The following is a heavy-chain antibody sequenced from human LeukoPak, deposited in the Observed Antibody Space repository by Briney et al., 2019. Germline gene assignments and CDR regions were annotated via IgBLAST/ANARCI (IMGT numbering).Heavy chain of an antibody. V-gene: IGHV3-21*01. J-gene: IGHJ4*02. D-gene: IGHD6-13*01. Sequence: GGSLRLSCAASGFTFSSYSINWVRQAPGNGLEWVSSISSSSSYIYYADSVKGRFTISRDNAKNSLYLQMNSLRAEDTAAYYCARDLDARYSSSWYDYWGQGSLVTVSS. CDR2: ISSSSSYI. CDR3: ARDLDARYSSSWYDY. CDR1: GFTFSSYS.